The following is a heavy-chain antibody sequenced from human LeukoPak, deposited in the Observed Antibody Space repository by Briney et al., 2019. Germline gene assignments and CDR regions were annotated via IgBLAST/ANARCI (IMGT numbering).Heavy chain of an antibody. CDR2: IYYSGST. V-gene: IGHV4-59*01. CDR1: GGSISSYY. D-gene: IGHD1-26*01. J-gene: IGHJ5*02. CDR3: ASSRRWGWFDP. Sequence: SETLSLTCTVSGGSISSYYWSWIRQPPGKGLEWIGYIYYSGSTNYNPSLKSRVTISVDTSKNQFSLKLSSVTAADTAVYYCASSRRWGWFDPWGQGTLVTVSS.